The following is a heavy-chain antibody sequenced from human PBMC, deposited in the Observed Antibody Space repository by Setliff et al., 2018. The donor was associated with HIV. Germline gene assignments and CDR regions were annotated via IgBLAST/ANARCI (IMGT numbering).Heavy chain of an antibody. V-gene: IGHV4-31*03. CDR2: IYYSGST. CDR1: GGSINSGASY. J-gene: IGHJ4*02. CDR3: ARGALSLTMTKLLSFFDS. D-gene: IGHD3-22*01. Sequence: PSETLSLTCTVSGGSINSGASYWSWIRQHPVKGLEWIGYIYYSGSTYYNPSLKSRVSISVVTSKSHFSLKMTSVTAADTAIYFCARGALSLTMTKLLSFFDSWGQGTQVTVSS.